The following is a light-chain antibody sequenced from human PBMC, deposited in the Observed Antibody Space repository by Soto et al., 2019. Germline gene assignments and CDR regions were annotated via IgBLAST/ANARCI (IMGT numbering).Light chain of an antibody. Sequence: EIVMTQSPATLSVSPGESATLSCRASQSISSELAWYQQKPGQPPRLRIYGASTKSHGVPARFTGSGSGSDFTLTISGLQSEDFAVYYCQQGHNWPLTFGQGTRLEI. CDR2: GAS. V-gene: IGKV3-15*01. CDR3: QQGHNWPLT. CDR1: QSISSE. J-gene: IGKJ2*01.